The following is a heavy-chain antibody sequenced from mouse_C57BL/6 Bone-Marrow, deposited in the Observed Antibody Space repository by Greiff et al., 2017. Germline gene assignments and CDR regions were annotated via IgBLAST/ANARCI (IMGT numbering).Heavy chain of an antibody. CDR2: IDPENGDT. CDR1: GFNIKDDY. Sequence: EVQLQQSGAELVRPGASVKLSCTASGFNIKDDYMHWVKQRPEQGLEWIGWIDPENGDTEYASKFQGKATITADTSSNTAYLQLSSLTSEDTAVYYCTPYDGGAYWGQGTLVTVSA. CDR3: TPYDGGAY. J-gene: IGHJ3*01. V-gene: IGHV14-4*01. D-gene: IGHD2-3*01.